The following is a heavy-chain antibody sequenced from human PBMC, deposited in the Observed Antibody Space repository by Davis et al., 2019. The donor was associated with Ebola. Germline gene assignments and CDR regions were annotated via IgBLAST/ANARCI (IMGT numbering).Heavy chain of an antibody. CDR3: ARGSGSYSY. J-gene: IGHJ4*02. Sequence: GESLKISCAASGFTFSSYWMSWVRQAPGKGLEWVANIKQDGSEKYYVDSVKGRFTISRDNAKNSLYLQMNSLRAEDTAVYYCARGSGSYSYWGQGTLVTVSS. V-gene: IGHV3-7*03. CDR2: IKQDGSEK. CDR1: GFTFSSYW. D-gene: IGHD1-26*01.